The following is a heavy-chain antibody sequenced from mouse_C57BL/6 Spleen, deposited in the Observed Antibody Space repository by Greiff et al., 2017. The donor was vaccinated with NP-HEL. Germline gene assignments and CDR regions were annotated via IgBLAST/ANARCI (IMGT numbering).Heavy chain of an antibody. D-gene: IGHD1-1*01. J-gene: IGHJ3*01. CDR1: GYAFSSSW. V-gene: IGHV1-82*01. CDR2: IYPGDGDT. CDR3: ARAGYGSSYGFAC. Sequence: QVQLQQSGPELVKPGASVKISCKASGYAFSSSWMNWVKQRPGKGLEWIGRIYPGDGDTNYNGKFKGKATLTADKSSSTAYMQLSSLTSEDSAVYFCARAGYGSSYGFACWGKGTLVTVSA.